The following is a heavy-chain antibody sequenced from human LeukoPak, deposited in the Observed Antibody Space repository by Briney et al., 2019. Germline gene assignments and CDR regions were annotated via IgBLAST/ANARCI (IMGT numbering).Heavy chain of an antibody. CDR1: GLTFSSHW. CDR3: ATQQGGTTAY. CDR2: ITNDGSST. V-gene: IGHV3-74*01. Sequence: GGSLRLSCAASGLTFSSHWMHWVRQAPGEGLVWVSRITNDGSSTTYADSVRGRFTISRDNAKNMLYLQVNSLRAADTAVYYCATQQGGTTAYWGQGTPVTVSS. J-gene: IGHJ4*02. D-gene: IGHD3-16*01.